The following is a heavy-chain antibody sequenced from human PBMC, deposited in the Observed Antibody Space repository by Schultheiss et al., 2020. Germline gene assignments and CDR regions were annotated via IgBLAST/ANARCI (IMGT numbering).Heavy chain of an antibody. D-gene: IGHD5-24*01. Sequence: SETLSLTCTVSGDSINSGGYYWSWIRQQPGKGLKWIGYTYYSGSTYYNPSLKSRVTISIDTSKNQFSLKLTSVTAADTAVYYCAREGDGSFNWFDPWGQGTLVTVSS. V-gene: IGHV4-31*03. CDR2: TYYSGST. J-gene: IGHJ5*02. CDR3: AREGDGSFNWFDP. CDR1: GDSINSGGYY.